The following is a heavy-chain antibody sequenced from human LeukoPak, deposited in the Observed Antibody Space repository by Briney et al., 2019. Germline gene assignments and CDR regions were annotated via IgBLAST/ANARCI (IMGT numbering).Heavy chain of an antibody. CDR1: GFTFCSYG. Sequence: PGGSLRLSCAASGFTFCSYGMHWVRHAPGKGRGWVAFIRYDGSNKYYADSVKGRFTISRDNSKNTLYLQMNSLRAEDTAVYYCAKDRETYYYGSGSYYNGNDYWGQGTLVTVSS. J-gene: IGHJ4*02. V-gene: IGHV3-30*02. D-gene: IGHD3-10*01. CDR2: IRYDGSNK. CDR3: AKDRETYYYGSGSYYNGNDY.